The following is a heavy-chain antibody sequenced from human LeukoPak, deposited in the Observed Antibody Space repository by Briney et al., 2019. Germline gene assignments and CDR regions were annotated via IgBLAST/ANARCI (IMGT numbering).Heavy chain of an antibody. D-gene: IGHD3-16*01. CDR1: GFTFSSYV. J-gene: IGHJ4*02. CDR2: ISYDGSNK. V-gene: IGHV3-30*04. Sequence: GRSLRLSCVASGFTFSSYVMHWVRQAPGKGLEWVAVISYDGSNKYYADSVKGRFTISRDTSKNTLYLQMNSLRAEDTAVYYCAKVRWGSDNALDSWGQGTLVTGSS. CDR3: AKVRWGSDNALDS.